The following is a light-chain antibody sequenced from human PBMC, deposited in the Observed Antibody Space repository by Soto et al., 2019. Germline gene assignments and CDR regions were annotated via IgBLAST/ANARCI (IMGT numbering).Light chain of an antibody. V-gene: IGKV3-20*01. Sequence: EIVLTQSPGTLSLSPGERATLSCRASQSVSSSYLAWYQQKPVQAPRLLIYGASTRATGIPDRFSGSGSGKDFPLTISRLEPEDFPLYYCQQYGSSLSTFGQGTKVHIK. CDR3: QQYGSSLST. CDR2: GAS. CDR1: QSVSSSY. J-gene: IGKJ1*01.